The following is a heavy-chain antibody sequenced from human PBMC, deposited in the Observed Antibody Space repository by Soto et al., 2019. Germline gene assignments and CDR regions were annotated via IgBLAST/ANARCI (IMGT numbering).Heavy chain of an antibody. J-gene: IGHJ5*02. CDR2: INSDGSST. D-gene: IGHD6-19*01. CDR1: GFIFSSYW. V-gene: IGHV3-74*01. CDR3: ARTYSSGWYWGWFDP. Sequence: EVQLVESGGGLVQPGGSLRLSCAASGFIFSSYWMHWVRQAPGKGLVWVSRINSDGSSTSYADSVKGRFTVSRDNAKNTLYLQMNSLRAEDTAVYYCARTYSSGWYWGWFDPWGQGTLVTVSS.